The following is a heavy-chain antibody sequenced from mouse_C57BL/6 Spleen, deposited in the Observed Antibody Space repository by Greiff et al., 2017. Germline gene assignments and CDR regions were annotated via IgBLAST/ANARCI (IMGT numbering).Heavy chain of an antibody. CDR1: GFTFSSYA. D-gene: IGHD2-1*01. CDR2: ISDGGSYT. CDR3: ARYRGNFYAMDY. V-gene: IGHV5-4*03. Sequence: EVMLVESGGGLVKPGGSLKLSCAASGFTFSSYAMSWVRQTPEKRLEWVATISDGGSYTYYPDNVKGRFTIARDNAKNNLYLQMSHLKSEDTAMYYCARYRGNFYAMDYWGQGTSVTVSS. J-gene: IGHJ4*01.